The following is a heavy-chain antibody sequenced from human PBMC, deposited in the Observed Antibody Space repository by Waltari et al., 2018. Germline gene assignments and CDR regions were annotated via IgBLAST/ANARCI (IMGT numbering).Heavy chain of an antibody. CDR3: ARSIAVAKYYFDY. J-gene: IGHJ4*02. D-gene: IGHD6-19*01. Sequence: QVQLVHSGAEVEKPGSSVKFSCQASGGTFSSYAISWLRQAPGQGLECMGRIIPSFGTETYAQKFQGRVTITADKSTSTAYMELSSLRSEDTAVYYCARSIAVAKYYFDYWGQGTLVTVSS. V-gene: IGHV1-69*14. CDR2: IIPSFGTE. CDR1: GGTFSSYA.